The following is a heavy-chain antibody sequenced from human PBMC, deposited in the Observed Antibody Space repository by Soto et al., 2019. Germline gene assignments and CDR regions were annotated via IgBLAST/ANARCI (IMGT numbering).Heavy chain of an antibody. Sequence: GGSLRLSCAASGFSFRDYDMHWVRQRTGKGLEWVSGLGAADDPYYIASVKGRFSVSRDNAQNYLYFQMNNLRVDDTAVYFCARAYLGRLQRRAEYYYAMDVWGRGTTVTVSS. D-gene: IGHD1-26*01. CDR2: LGAADDP. CDR3: ARAYLGRLQRRAEYYYAMDV. CDR1: GFSFRDYD. V-gene: IGHV3-13*05. J-gene: IGHJ6*02.